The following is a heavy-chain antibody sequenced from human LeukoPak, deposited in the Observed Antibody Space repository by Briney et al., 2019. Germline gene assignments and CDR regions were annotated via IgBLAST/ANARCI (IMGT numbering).Heavy chain of an antibody. V-gene: IGHV3-21*01. CDR1: GFTFSSYS. D-gene: IGHD5-24*01. Sequence: GESLKISCAASGFTFSSYSMNWVRQAPGKGLEWVSSISSSSSHIDYADSVKGRFTISRDNAKNSLYLQMNSLSAEDTAVYYCAREMATIDDYWGQGTLVTVSS. J-gene: IGHJ4*02. CDR3: AREMATIDDY. CDR2: ISSSSSHI.